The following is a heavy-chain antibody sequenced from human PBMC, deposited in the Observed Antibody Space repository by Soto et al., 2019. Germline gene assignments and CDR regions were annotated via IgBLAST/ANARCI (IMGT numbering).Heavy chain of an antibody. V-gene: IGHV3-23*01. CDR2: VSGSGGNT. CDR1: GFTFSSYA. CDR3: AKGPHSSGWHYFDY. Sequence: GGSLRLSCAASGFTFSSYAMSWVRQAPGKGLEWVSTVSGSGGNTYYADSVKGRFTISRDNSENTLYLQMISLRAEDMAIYYCAKGPHSSGWHYFDYWGQGTLVTVSS. J-gene: IGHJ4*02. D-gene: IGHD6-19*01.